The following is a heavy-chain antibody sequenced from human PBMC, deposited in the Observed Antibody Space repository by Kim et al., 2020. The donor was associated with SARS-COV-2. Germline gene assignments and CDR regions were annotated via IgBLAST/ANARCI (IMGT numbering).Heavy chain of an antibody. V-gene: IGHV3-15*01. J-gene: IGHJ4*01. CDR3: TKDDFWSGYYSYHFD. D-gene: IGHD3-3*01. Sequence: GGSLRLSCAASGFTFSNAGMSWVRQAPGKGLEWVGRIKSKSDGGKKDDAAHVKGRVTSARDESKNTLEMQIKSLKNEDTAVYYCTKDDFWSGYYSYHFD. CDR2: IKSKSDGGKK. CDR1: GFTFSNAG.